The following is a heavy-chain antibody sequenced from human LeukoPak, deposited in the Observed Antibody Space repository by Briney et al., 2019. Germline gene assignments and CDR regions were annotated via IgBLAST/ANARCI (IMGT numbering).Heavy chain of an antibody. D-gene: IGHD6-6*01. J-gene: IGHJ4*02. V-gene: IGHV4-59*01. Sequence: KTSETLSLTCTVSGGSISSYYWSWIRQPPGKGLEWIGYIYYSGSTNYNPSLKSRVTISVDTSKNQFSLKLSSVTAADTAVYYCARVRDAYSSSHYFDYWGQGTLVTVSS. CDR1: GGSISSYY. CDR3: ARVRDAYSSSHYFDY. CDR2: IYYSGST.